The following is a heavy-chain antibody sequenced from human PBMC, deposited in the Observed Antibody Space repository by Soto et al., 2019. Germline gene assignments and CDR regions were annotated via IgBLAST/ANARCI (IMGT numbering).Heavy chain of an antibody. CDR1: GFTFSNYA. D-gene: IGHD3-10*01. Sequence: EVQLLESGGGLVQPGGSLTLSCAASGFTFSNYAMSWVRQAPGKGLEWVSAISGGGISTYYADSVRGRFTISRDNSRNTLYLRMNRLRAEDPAVYYCARDAISMVRGTNNWFDPWGQGTLVTVSS. J-gene: IGHJ5*02. CDR2: ISGGGIST. V-gene: IGHV3-23*01. CDR3: ARDAISMVRGTNNWFDP.